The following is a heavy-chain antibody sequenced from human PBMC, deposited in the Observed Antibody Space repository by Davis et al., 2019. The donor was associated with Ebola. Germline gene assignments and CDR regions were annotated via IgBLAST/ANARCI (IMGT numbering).Heavy chain of an antibody. V-gene: IGHV3-66*01. CDR1: GFTVSSNY. D-gene: IGHD2-15*01. CDR2: IYSGGST. Sequence: GESLKISCAASGFTVSSNYMSWVRQAPGKGLEWVSVIYSGGSTYYADSVKGRFTISRDNSKNTLYLQMNSLRAEDTAVYYCARDQGEDCSGGSCFLYYYYGMDVWGQGTTVTVSS. CDR3: ARDQGEDCSGGSCFLYYYYGMDV. J-gene: IGHJ6*02.